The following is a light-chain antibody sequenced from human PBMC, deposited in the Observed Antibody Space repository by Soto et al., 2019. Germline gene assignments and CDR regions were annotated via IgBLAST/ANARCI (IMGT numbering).Light chain of an antibody. CDR2: KAS. V-gene: IGKV1-5*03. CDR1: QSISNW. CDR3: QHYNSYPWT. J-gene: IGKJ1*01. Sequence: DIQMTQSPSTLSASVGDRVTITCRASQSISNWLAWYQQKPGKAPKLLIYKASSLESGVPSTFSGRGSGTDFTLTISTLQPDDFPTYYCQHYNSYPWTFGQGTKVEIK.